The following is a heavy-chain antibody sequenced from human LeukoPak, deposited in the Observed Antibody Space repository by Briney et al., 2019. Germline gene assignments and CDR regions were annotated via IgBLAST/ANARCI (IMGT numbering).Heavy chain of an antibody. V-gene: IGHV4-61*02. CDR3: ARVGIAARGDAFDI. CDR1: GGSISSGSYY. Sequence: SVTLSLTCTVSGGSISSGSYYWSWIRQPAGKGLEWIGRIYTSGSTNYSPSLKSRVTISVDTSKNQFSLKLSSVTAADTAVYYCARVGIAARGDAFDIWGQGTMFTVSS. CDR2: IYTSGST. J-gene: IGHJ3*02. D-gene: IGHD6-6*01.